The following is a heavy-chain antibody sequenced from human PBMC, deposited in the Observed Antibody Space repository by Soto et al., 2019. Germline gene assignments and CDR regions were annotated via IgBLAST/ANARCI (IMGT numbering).Heavy chain of an antibody. D-gene: IGHD3-3*01. V-gene: IGHV3-11*01. CDR3: ARDPFWSGFHGMDV. CDR1: GFTFSDYY. CDR2: ISSSSNTI. Sequence: PGGSLRLSCAASGFTFSDYYMNWIRQAPGKGLEWVSHISSSSNTIYYADSVKGRFTISRDNAKNSLYLQMNSLRAEDTAVYYCARDPFWSGFHGMDVWGQGTTVTVSS. J-gene: IGHJ6*02.